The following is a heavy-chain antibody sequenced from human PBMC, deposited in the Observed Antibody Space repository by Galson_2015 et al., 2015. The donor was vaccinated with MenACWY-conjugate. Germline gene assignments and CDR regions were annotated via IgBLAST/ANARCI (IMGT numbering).Heavy chain of an antibody. J-gene: IGHJ4*02. Sequence: SLRLSCAASGFTFSTYAMSWVRQAPGTGLEWVSGVSGSGESTYYADSVKGRFTISRDNSKNRLYLQMNSLRAEDTAVYYCAKDQVAAAMMGRYGYWGQGTLVTVSS. CDR3: AKDQVAAAMMGRYGY. CDR2: VSGSGEST. D-gene: IGHD2-21*02. CDR1: GFTFSTYA. V-gene: IGHV3-23*01.